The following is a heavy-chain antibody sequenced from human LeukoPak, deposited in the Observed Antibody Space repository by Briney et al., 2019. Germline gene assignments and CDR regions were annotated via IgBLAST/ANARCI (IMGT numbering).Heavy chain of an antibody. D-gene: IGHD3-22*01. CDR1: GFTFSSYG. V-gene: IGHV3-30*02. CDR2: IRYDGSNK. Sequence: SGGSLRLSCAASGFTFSSYGMHWVRQAPGKGLEWVAFIRYDGSNKYYADSVKGRFTISRDNSKNTLYLQMNSLRAEDTAVYYCAAQTGTITMIVVVIQGYFQHWGQGTLVTVSS. CDR3: AAQTGTITMIVVVIQGYFQH. J-gene: IGHJ1*01.